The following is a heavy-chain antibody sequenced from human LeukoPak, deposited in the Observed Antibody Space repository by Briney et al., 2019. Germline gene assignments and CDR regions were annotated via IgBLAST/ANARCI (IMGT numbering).Heavy chain of an antibody. CDR3: ARESPYSSSWFDN. D-gene: IGHD6-13*01. J-gene: IGHJ4*02. Sequence: ASVKVSCKASGYTLTDYYLYWVRQAPGQGLEWMGWINPKDGGTNYAQKFRGRVTMTTDTSITTAYMDLNSLRSDDTAVYYCARESPYSSSWFDNWGQGTLVTVSS. CDR2: INPKDGGT. CDR1: GYTLTDYY. V-gene: IGHV1-2*02.